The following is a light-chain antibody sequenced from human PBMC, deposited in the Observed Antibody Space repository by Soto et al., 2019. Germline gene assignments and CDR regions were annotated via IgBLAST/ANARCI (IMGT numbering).Light chain of an antibody. J-gene: IGKJ4*01. CDR2: GAS. Sequence: EIVLTQSPGTLSLSPGERATLSCRASESVSDNYLAWYQQRSGQAPRLVIDGASSRASAVPDRFSGSWSGADFTLTISIPAPDDFAVYYWQQYGSSPLTFGGGTKVEIK. V-gene: IGKV3-20*01. CDR3: QQYGSSPLT. CDR1: ESVSDNY.